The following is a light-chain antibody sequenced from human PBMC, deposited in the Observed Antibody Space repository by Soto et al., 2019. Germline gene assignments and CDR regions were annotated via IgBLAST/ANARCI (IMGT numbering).Light chain of an antibody. CDR2: EIN. CDR1: SSDVGACDY. CDR3: SSFAGSNNFPYV. V-gene: IGLV2-8*01. Sequence: QSALTQPPSASGSPGQSVTISCTGTSSDVGACDYVSWYQQHPGKAPKLMIYEINKRPSGVPDRFSGSKSGNTASLTVSGLQAEAEADYYCSSFAGSNNFPYVFGTGTKVTVL. J-gene: IGLJ1*01.